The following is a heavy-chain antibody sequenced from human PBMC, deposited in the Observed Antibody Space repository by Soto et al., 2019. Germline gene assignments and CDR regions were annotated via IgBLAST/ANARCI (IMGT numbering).Heavy chain of an antibody. V-gene: IGHV3-30-3*01. J-gene: IGHJ6*02. CDR2: ISYDGSTK. Sequence: PGGSLRFPCSASGCTFSSYARRWIRQAPGKGLEWVALISYDGSTKYYTDSVKGRFTISRDNSKNTLYLQMNRRRAEDTDVYYCAREGEKSDWNYHNYYGMDVWGQGTTVTVSS. D-gene: IGHD1-7*01. CDR1: GCTFSSYA. CDR3: AREGEKSDWNYHNYYGMDV.